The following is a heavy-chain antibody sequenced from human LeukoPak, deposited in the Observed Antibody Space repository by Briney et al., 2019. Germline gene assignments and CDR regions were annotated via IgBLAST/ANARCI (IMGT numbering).Heavy chain of an antibody. J-gene: IGHJ4*02. CDR1: GFTFSSYG. CDR3: ARSPADYSNYYFDY. CDR2: IWYDGSNK. D-gene: IGHD4-11*01. V-gene: IGHV3-33*01. Sequence: PGGSLRLSRAASGFTFSSYGMHWVRQAPGKGLEWVAVIWYDGSNKYYADSVKGRFTISRDNSKNTLYLQMNSLRAEDTAVYYCARSPADYSNYYFDYWGQGTLVTVSS.